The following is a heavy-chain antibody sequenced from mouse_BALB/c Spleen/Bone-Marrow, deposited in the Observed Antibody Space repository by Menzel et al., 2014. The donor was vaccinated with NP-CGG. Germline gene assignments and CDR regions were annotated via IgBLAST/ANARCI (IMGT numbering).Heavy chain of an antibody. CDR3: TIRYYAMDY. J-gene: IGHJ4*01. V-gene: IGHV1-4*01. CDR1: GYTFTRYT. Sequence: QVQLQQSGAELARPGASVKMSCQASGYTFTRYTMHWEKQRPGQGLEWIGYINPSCAYTNYNQKFKDKATLTADKSSSTAYMQLSSLTSEDSAVYYCTIRYYAMDYWGQGTSVTVSS. D-gene: IGHD1-1*01. CDR2: INPSCAYT.